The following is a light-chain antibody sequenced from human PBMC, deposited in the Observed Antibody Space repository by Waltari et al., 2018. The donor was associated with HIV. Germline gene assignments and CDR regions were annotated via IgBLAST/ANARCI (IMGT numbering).Light chain of an antibody. CDR2: ERS. Sequence: EIVLTQSPATLSVSPGERVTLSCRASQRIGSYLAWFQQKPGQVPSLLIYERSVRATGIPARFSGSGSGTEFTLTIGSLQYGDCAVYFCHQYSDWPFSFGQGTKLDIK. CDR1: QRIGSY. CDR3: HQYSDWPFS. V-gene: IGKV3-15*01. J-gene: IGKJ2*03.